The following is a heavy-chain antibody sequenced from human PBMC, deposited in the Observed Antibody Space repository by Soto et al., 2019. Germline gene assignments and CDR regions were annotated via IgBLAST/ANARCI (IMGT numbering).Heavy chain of an antibody. Sequence: GSLRLSCAASGFKFNDFAMSWVRQAPGKGLEWVSTISGRGGTTYYADSVKGRFTISRDNSKDTLYLQMNSLRTEDTAMYYCAKDQCTGGTCYFTFNSWGQGTLVTVSS. CDR2: ISGRGGTT. J-gene: IGHJ4*02. D-gene: IGHD2-15*01. CDR3: AKDQCTGGTCYFTFNS. V-gene: IGHV3-23*01. CDR1: GFKFNDFA.